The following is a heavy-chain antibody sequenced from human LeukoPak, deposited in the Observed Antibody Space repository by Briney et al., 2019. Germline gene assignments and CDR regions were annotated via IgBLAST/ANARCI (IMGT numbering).Heavy chain of an antibody. V-gene: IGHV1-69*05. J-gene: IGHJ3*02. D-gene: IGHD5-24*01. Sequence: SVKVSCKASGGTFSSYAISWVRQAPGQGLEWMGRIIPIFGTANYAQKFQGRVTITTDESTSTAYMELSSLRSEDTAVYYCAGAQRERWLQLGAFDIWGQGTMVTVSS. CDR2: IIPIFGTA. CDR1: GGTFSSYA. CDR3: AGAQRERWLQLGAFDI.